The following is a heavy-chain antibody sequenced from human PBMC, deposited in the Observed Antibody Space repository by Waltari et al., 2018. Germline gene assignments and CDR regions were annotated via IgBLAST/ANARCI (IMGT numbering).Heavy chain of an antibody. CDR3: ATALGDSSSASRPFDF. J-gene: IGHJ3*01. Sequence: EVQLLQSGAELKEPGTTVRISCTVSGYTFSDYYIHWVQQAPGKGLRWMGLVDPEDGETIYADKCQGRVTISADTSTDTAFMELSSLRSEDTAVFYCATALGDSSSASRPFDFWGQGTMITVSS. CDR1: GYTFSDYY. V-gene: IGHV1-69-2*01. CDR2: VDPEDGET. D-gene: IGHD6-19*01.